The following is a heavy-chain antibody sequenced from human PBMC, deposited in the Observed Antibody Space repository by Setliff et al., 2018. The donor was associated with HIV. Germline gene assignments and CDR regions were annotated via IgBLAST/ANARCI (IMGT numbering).Heavy chain of an antibody. D-gene: IGHD3-22*01. CDR3: AREIGDYYDSSGYYPPTDYYYGMDV. CDR2: IIPVFGTT. V-gene: IGHV1-69*05. CDR1: GGTFSSYA. Sequence: SVKVSCKASGGTFSSYAISWVRQAPGQGLDWMGGIIPVFGTTNYAQKLQGRVTMTTDTSTSTAYMELRSLRSDDTAVYYCAREIGDYYDSSGYYPPTDYYYGMDVWGQGTTVTVSS. J-gene: IGHJ6*02.